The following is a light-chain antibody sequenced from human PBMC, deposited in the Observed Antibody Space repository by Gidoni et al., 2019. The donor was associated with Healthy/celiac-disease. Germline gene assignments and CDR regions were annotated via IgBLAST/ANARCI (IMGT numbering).Light chain of an antibody. CDR1: SSNIGAGYD. CDR2: GNS. Sequence: QSVLTQPPSVSGAPGQRVTISCTGSSSNIGAGYDVHWYQQLPGTAPKIFIYGNSNRPSGVPDRFSGSKSGTSASLAISGLQAEDEADYYCQSYDSSLSGYVFGTGTKVTAL. V-gene: IGLV1-40*01. CDR3: QSYDSSLSGYV. J-gene: IGLJ1*01.